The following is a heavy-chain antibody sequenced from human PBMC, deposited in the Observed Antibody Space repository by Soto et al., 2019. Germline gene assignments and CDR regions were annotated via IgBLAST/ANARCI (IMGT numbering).Heavy chain of an antibody. CDR3: ARHVHSGYDRATYYYYYYYMDG. CDR2: IYPGDSDT. Sequence: PGESLKISCKGSGYSFTSYWIGWVRQMPGKGLEWMGIIYPGDSDTRYSPSFQGQVTISADKSISTAYLQWSSLKASDTAMYYCARHVHSGYDRATYYYYYYYMDGWGKGTTVTVSS. CDR1: GYSFTSYW. D-gene: IGHD5-12*01. J-gene: IGHJ6*03. V-gene: IGHV5-51*01.